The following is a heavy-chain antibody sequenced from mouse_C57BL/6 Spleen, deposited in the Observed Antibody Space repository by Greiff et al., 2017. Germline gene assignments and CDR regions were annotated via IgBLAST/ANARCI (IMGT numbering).Heavy chain of an antibody. CDR2: ISNLAYSI. J-gene: IGHJ1*03. D-gene: IGHD1-1*01. CDR3: ARQGDYGSSYGWYFDV. V-gene: IGHV5-15*01. Sequence: EVKLMESGGGLVQPGGSLKLSCAASGFTFSDYGMAWVRQAPRKGPEWVAFISNLAYSIYYADTVTGRFTISRENAKNTLYLEMSSLRSEDTAMYYCARQGDYGSSYGWYFDVWGTGTTVTVSS. CDR1: GFTFSDYG.